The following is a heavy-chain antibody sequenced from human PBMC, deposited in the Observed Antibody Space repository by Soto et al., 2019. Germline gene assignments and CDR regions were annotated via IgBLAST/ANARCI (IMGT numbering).Heavy chain of an antibody. J-gene: IGHJ5*02. V-gene: IGHV1-69*08. CDR2: IIPIIGII. D-gene: IGHD4-4*01. CDR3: AGDPDSHYNDSHASSYP. Sequence: QVQLVQSGAEVKKPGSSVKVSCKASGGTFSTYTSTWVRQAPGQRLEWMGRIIPIIGIINYAQKFQGRVTISADKFTGTAHMELTGLRSDDTAVYYCAGDPDSHYNDSHASSYPWGQGTLVTVSS. CDR1: GGTFSTYT.